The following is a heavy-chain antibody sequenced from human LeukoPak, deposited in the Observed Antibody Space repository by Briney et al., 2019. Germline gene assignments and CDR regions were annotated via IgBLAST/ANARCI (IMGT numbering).Heavy chain of an antibody. J-gene: IGHJ4*02. Sequence: SSVKVSYKASVYTFTNYYMHWVRQAPGHGLEWIGWINPNRGDTNYAQKFQGRVTMTRDTSISTAFMELTRLTSDDTAVYYCTRDLLGFATTPLSDWGQGTLVTVSS. V-gene: IGHV1-2*02. CDR3: TRDLLGFATTPLSD. D-gene: IGHD4-17*01. CDR1: VYTFTNYY. CDR2: INPNRGDT.